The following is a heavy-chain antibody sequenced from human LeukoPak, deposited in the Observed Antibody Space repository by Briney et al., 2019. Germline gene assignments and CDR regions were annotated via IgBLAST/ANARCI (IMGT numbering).Heavy chain of an antibody. J-gene: IGHJ4*02. V-gene: IGHV2-70*11. CDR1: GFSLSTSGMC. CDR3: ARADYGDYGSVYYSDY. Sequence: SGPALVKPTQTLTLTCTFSGFSLSTSGMCVTWIRQPPGKALEWLARIDWDDKYYNASLKTRLTISKDTSKNQVVLTMTSMDPVDTATYYCARADYGDYGSVYYSDYWGQGTLVTVSS. D-gene: IGHD4-17*01. CDR2: IDWDDK.